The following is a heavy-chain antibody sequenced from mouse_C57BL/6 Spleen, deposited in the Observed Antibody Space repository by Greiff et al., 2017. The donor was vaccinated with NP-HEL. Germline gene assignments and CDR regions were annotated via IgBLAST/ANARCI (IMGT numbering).Heavy chain of an antibody. CDR2: IDPSDSYT. D-gene: IGHD3-2*02. V-gene: IGHV1-69*01. CDR3: ARRETAQASAWFAY. Sequence: VQLQQPGAELVMPGASVKLSCKASGYTFTSYWMHWVKQRPGQGLEWIGEIDPSDSYTNYIQKFKGKSTLTVDKSSSTAYMQLSSLTSEDSAVYYCARRETAQASAWFAYWGQGTLVTVSA. J-gene: IGHJ3*01. CDR1: GYTFTSYW.